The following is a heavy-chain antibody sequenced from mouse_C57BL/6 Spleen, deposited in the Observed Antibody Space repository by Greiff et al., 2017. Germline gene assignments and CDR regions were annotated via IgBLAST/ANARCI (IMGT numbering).Heavy chain of an antibody. D-gene: IGHD1-1*01. CDR1: GYTFTSYW. V-gene: IGHV1-64*01. CDR2: IHPNSGST. Sequence: QVQLQQPGAELVKPGASVKLSCKASGYTFTSYWMHWVKQRPGQGLEWIGMIHPNSGSTNYNEKFKSKATLTVDKSSSTAYMQLSSLTSEDSAVYYCARGFITTVVPPFDYWGQGTTLTVSS. J-gene: IGHJ2*01. CDR3: ARGFITTVVPPFDY.